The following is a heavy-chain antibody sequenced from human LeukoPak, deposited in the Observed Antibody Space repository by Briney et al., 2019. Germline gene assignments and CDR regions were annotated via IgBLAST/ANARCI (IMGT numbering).Heavy chain of an antibody. CDR1: GYSFSTYW. J-gene: IGHJ4*02. CDR2: IYPADSDT. Sequence: GESLKISCKGSGYSFSTYWIAWVRQMPGKGLEWMGIIYPADSDTRYSPSFQGQATISADKSISTAYLQWSSLKASDTAMYYCARSTGYSSSWSYWGQGTLVTVSS. D-gene: IGHD6-13*01. CDR3: ARSTGYSSSWSY. V-gene: IGHV5-51*01.